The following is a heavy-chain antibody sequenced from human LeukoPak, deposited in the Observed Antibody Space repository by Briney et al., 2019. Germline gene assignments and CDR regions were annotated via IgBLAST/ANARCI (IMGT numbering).Heavy chain of an antibody. J-gene: IGHJ4*02. CDR2: ISSSSSYI. V-gene: IGHV3-21*01. Sequence: GGSLRLSCAASGFTFSSYSMNWVRQAPGKGLEWVSSISSSSSYIYYADSVKGRFTISRDNAKNSLYLQMNSLRAEDTAVYYCARAHYYGSGSYLATWDHWGQGTLVTVSS. CDR1: GFTFSSYS. CDR3: ARAHYYGSGSYLATWDH. D-gene: IGHD3-10*01.